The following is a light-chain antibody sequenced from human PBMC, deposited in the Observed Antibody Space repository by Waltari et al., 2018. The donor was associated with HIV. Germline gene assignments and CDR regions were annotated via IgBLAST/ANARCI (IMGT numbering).Light chain of an antibody. J-gene: IGLJ3*02. CDR2: GNN. Sequence: QSVLTQPPSVSGAPGQRVTFSCTGSSSNIGAGYDVHWYQQLPGTAPKLLIYGNNNRPSGVPDLFSGSKSGTSSARAITGLQAEDEADYYCQSYDSSLSGSWVFGGGTKLTVL. CDR3: QSYDSSLSGSWV. CDR1: SSNIGAGYD. V-gene: IGLV1-40*01.